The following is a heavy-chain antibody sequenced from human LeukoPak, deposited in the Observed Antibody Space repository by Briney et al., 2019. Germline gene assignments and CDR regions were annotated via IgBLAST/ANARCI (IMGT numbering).Heavy chain of an antibody. Sequence: SETLSLTCAVYGGSFSGYYWSWIRQPPGKGLEWIGEINHSGSTNYNPSLKSRVTISVDKSKNQFSLKLSSVTAADTAVYYCARVPGGERNWFDPWGQGTLVTVSS. D-gene: IGHD3-16*01. CDR2: INHSGST. CDR3: ARVPGGERNWFDP. J-gene: IGHJ5*02. V-gene: IGHV4-34*01. CDR1: GGSFSGYY.